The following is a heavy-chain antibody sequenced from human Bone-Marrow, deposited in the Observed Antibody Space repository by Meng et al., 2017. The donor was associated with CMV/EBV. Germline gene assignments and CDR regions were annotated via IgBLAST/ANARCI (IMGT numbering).Heavy chain of an antibody. V-gene: IGHV3-30-3*01. Sequence: CTGSGFTFSSYAMHWVRQAPGKGLEWLTIISYDGSDKYYADSVRGRFTISRDDSKSTLYLQMHRLRVEDTAVYYCVRDKYDSRAYLAKWGQGTLVTVSS. CDR3: VRDKYDSRAYLAK. CDR1: GFTFSSYA. D-gene: IGHD3-22*01. CDR2: ISYDGSDK. J-gene: IGHJ4*02.